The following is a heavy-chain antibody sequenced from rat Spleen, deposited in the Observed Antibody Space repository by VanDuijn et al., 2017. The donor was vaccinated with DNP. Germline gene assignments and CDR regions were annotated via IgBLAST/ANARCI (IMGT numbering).Heavy chain of an antibody. V-gene: IGHV3-1*01. D-gene: IGHD1-4*01. CDR1: GFSITSNY. CDR2: ISNSGYT. Sequence: EVQLQESGPGLVKPSQSLSLTCSVTGFSITSNYWAWIRKFPGNKMEWMGYISNSGYTHYNPSLKSRISITRDTSKNQFFLQLNSVTTEDTATYYCARWTTGFDFWGQGVMVTVSS. J-gene: IGHJ2*01. CDR3: ARWTTGFDF.